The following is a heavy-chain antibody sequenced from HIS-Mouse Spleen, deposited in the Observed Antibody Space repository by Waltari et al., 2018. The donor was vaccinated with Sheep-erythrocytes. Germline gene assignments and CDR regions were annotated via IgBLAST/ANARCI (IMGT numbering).Heavy chain of an antibody. D-gene: IGHD6-6*01. CDR2: IYYSGST. Sequence: HLQLQESGPALVKPSETLYLTCTVTGVSITSSSHSGGWIRQPPGKGLEWIGSIYYSGSTYYNPSLKSRVTISVDTSKNQFSLKLSSVTAADTAVYYCARVSVAARFDYWGQGTLVTVSS. J-gene: IGHJ4*02. V-gene: IGHV4-39*07. CDR3: ARVSVAARFDY. CDR1: GVSITSSSHS.